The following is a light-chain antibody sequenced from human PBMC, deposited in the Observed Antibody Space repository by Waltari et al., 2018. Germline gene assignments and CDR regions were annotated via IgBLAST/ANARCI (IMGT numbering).Light chain of an antibody. CDR3: QQYDSWPPYT. CDR2: GAS. Sequence: VVMQSPDTLSVSLGDRATVSCRASQSVGDPVAWYQQRAGQPPRLLIYGASTRATDIPARFSGSGSGTEFTLTISSLQSEDFAVYYCQQYDSWPPYTFGQGTKLEMK. J-gene: IGKJ2*01. CDR1: QSVGDP. V-gene: IGKV3-15*01.